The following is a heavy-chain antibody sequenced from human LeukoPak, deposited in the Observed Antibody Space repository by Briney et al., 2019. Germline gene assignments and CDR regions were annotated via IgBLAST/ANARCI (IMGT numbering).Heavy chain of an antibody. CDR3: ARQRTRYYMDV. CDR2: INHSGST. CDR1: GGSFSGYY. Sequence: SETLSLTCAVYGGSFSGYYWSWIRQPPGKGLEWIGEINHSGSTNYNPSLKSRVTISVDTSKKQFSLKLSSVTAADTAVYYCARQRTRYYMDVWGKGTTVTISS. J-gene: IGHJ6*03. V-gene: IGHV4-34*01.